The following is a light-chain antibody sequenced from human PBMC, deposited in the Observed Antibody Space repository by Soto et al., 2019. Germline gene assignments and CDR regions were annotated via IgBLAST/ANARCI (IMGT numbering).Light chain of an antibody. CDR3: MQALQTPS. J-gene: IGKJ4*01. CDR1: HSLLNSNGYTD. Sequence: DIVMTQSPVSLPVTPGEPASISWSAIHSLLNSNGYTDLDWYLPKPGQYPQRRIYLGYNRASGVPDRLIVSRSGTHFTLQISRVEAEEVGVYYCMQALQTPSVGGGTK. V-gene: IGKV2-28*01. CDR2: LGY.